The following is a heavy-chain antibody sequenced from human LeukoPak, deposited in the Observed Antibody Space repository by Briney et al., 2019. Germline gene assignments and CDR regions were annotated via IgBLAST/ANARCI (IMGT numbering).Heavy chain of an antibody. D-gene: IGHD2-2*01. CDR2: IKQDGSEK. Sequence: GGSLRLSCAASGFTFSSYWMSWVRQAPGKGLEWVANIKQDGSEKYYVESVKGRFTISRDNAKNSLYLQINSLRAEDAAVYYCATSYCTSTGCYGSHPWGQGTLVTVSS. J-gene: IGHJ5*02. CDR1: GFTFSSYW. V-gene: IGHV3-7*01. CDR3: ATSYCTSTGCYGSHP.